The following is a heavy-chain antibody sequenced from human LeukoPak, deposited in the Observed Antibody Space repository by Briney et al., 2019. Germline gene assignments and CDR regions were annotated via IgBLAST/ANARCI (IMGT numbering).Heavy chain of an antibody. D-gene: IGHD3-22*01. V-gene: IGHV1-2*02. J-gene: IGHJ4*02. CDR2: INPNSGGT. Sequence: GASVKVSCKASGYTFTGYYMHWVRQAPGQGLEWMGWINPNSGGTNYAQKFQGRVTMTRDTSISTAYMELSRLRSDDTAVYYCARVPPVYYYDSSGYHYPDYWGQGTLVTVSS. CDR1: GYTFTGYY. CDR3: ARVPPVYYYDSSGYHYPDY.